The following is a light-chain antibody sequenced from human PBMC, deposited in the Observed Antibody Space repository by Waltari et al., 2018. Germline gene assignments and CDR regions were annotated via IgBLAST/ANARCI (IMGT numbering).Light chain of an antibody. CDR2: EAT. CDR1: SSVAGTWNL. J-gene: IGLJ2*01. Sequence: QSALTQPASVSDSPGQSLTISCTRISSVAGTWNLVPWYQQHPGKAPKLLIYEATKRPSGVSDRFSGSKSGNTASLTISGLHTEDEAHYYCCSYAGDNSLIFGGGTKVTVL. V-gene: IGLV2-23*01. CDR3: CSYAGDNSLI.